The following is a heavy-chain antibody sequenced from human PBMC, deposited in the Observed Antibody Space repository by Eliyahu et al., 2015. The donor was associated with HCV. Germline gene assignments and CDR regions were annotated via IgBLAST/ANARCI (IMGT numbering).Heavy chain of an antibody. CDR3: ATRGDGGGWYWAY. CDR1: GFTXSGXV. CDR2: VNTADDDT. Sequence: EVQLLDSGGGLLQPVGSLILSFTTSGFTXSGXVFXWVRQAPGKGLEWVSAVNTADDDTYYADSVNGRFTISRDDSKNTLYLQMNSLRVEDTAVYYCATRGDGGGWYWAYWGQGTLVTVSS. J-gene: IGHJ4*02. V-gene: IGHV3-23*01. D-gene: IGHD6-19*01.